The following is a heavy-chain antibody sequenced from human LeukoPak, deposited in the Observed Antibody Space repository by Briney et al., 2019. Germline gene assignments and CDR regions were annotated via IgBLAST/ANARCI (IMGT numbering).Heavy chain of an antibody. V-gene: IGHV1-2*02. CDR1: GYTFTVYF. CDR2: INPNSGGT. D-gene: IGHD3-22*01. J-gene: IGHJ4*02. Sequence: WASVKVSCKASGYTFTVYFMHWVRQAPGQGLEWMGWINPNSGGTNYAQKFQGRVTMTRDTSISTAYMELSRLRSDDTAVYYCARELNYDSCGYYFDYWGQGTLVTVSS. CDR3: ARELNYDSCGYYFDY.